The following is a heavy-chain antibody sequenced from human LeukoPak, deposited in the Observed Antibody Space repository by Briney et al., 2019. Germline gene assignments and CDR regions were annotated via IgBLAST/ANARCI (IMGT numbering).Heavy chain of an antibody. D-gene: IGHD3-10*01. CDR1: GGTFSSYA. J-gene: IGHJ4*02. CDR2: IIPIFGTA. V-gene: IGHV1-69*13. CDR3: ASFESTRSCQGELLWFGELSPSYFDY. Sequence: ASVKVSCKASGGTFSSYAISWVRQAPGQGLEWMGGIIPIFGTANYAQKFQGRVTITADESTRTAYMELGRLRSEDTAVYYCASFESTRSCQGELLWFGELSPSYFDYWGQGTLVTVSS.